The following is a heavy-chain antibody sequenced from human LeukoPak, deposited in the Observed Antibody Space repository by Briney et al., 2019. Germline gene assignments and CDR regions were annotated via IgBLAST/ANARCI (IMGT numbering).Heavy chain of an antibody. CDR3: ARDGYSSSWTIGWFDP. CDR1: GGSISSSSYY. CDR2: IYYSGST. J-gene: IGHJ5*02. Sequence: PSETLSLTCTVSGGSISSSSYYWGWIRQPPGKGLEWIGSIYYSGSTYYNPSLKSRVTISVDTSKNQFSLKLSSVTAADTAVYYCARDGYSSSWTIGWFDPWGQGTLVTVSS. V-gene: IGHV4-39*07. D-gene: IGHD6-13*01.